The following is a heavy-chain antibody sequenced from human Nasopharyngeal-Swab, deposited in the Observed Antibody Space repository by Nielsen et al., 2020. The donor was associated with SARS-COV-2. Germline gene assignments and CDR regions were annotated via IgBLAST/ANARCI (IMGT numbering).Heavy chain of an antibody. CDR2: ISWNSGSI. CDR3: TKATSLYYYDSSGYRPWYCDY. D-gene: IGHD3-22*01. Sequence: SLKISCAASGFTFDDYAMHWVRQAPGKGLEWVSGISWNSGSIGYADSVKGRFTISRDNAKKSLYLQMNSLRPEDTALYYCTKATSLYYYDSSGYRPWYCDYWGQGTLVTVSS. J-gene: IGHJ4*02. V-gene: IGHV3-9*01. CDR1: GFTFDDYA.